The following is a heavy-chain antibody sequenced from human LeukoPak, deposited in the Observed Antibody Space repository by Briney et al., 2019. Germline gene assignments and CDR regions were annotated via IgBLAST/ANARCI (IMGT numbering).Heavy chain of an antibody. Sequence: PGGSLRLSCAASGITFSIYGMSWVRQAPGKGLEWVSRISSSGSSTNYADSVKGRFTISRDNSKNTLYLQMNSLRAEDTAVYYCANDAYSTGWYGNYWGQGTLVTVSS. J-gene: IGHJ4*02. CDR1: GITFSIYG. D-gene: IGHD6-13*01. V-gene: IGHV3-23*01. CDR3: ANDAYSTGWYGNY. CDR2: ISSSGSST.